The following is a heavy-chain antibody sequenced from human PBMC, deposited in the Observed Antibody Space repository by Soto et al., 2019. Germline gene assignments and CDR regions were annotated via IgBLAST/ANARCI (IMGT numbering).Heavy chain of an antibody. V-gene: IGHV3-15*01. CDR3: TTLSLDGYSSSWYNWENDNWFDP. J-gene: IGHJ5*02. CDR2: IKSKTDGGTT. Sequence: GGSLRLSCAASGFTFSNAWMSWVRQAPGKGLEWVGRIKSKTDGGTTDYAAPVKGRFTISRDDSKNTLYLQMNSLKTEDTAVYYCTTLSLDGYSSSWYNWENDNWFDPWGQGTLVTVSS. CDR1: GFTFSNAW. D-gene: IGHD6-13*01.